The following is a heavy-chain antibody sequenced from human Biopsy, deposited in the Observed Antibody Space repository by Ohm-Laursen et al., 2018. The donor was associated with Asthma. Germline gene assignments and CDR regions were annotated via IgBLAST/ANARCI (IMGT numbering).Heavy chain of an antibody. D-gene: IGHD4-17*01. CDR1: GVSIRSYY. J-gene: IGHJ5*02. V-gene: IGHV4-59*01. CDR3: ARTTYGDDGFDP. CDR2: IHYSGST. Sequence: TLSLTCTVSGVSIRSYYWTWIRQPPGKGLEWIGNIHYSGSTYSNPSLKSRVTISVDTSKKQISLRLSSVVAADTAVYYCARTTYGDDGFDPWGQGTLVTVSS.